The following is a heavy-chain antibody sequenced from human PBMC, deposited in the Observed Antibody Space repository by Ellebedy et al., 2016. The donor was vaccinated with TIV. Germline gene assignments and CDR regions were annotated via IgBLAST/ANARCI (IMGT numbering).Heavy chain of an antibody. J-gene: IGHJ4*02. D-gene: IGHD1-26*01. CDR3: ARHLGWGYFGFDY. Sequence: GESLKISCAASGFTFSGSATHWLRYPFGNGLEWVGRMSSKADSYGTAYAALVKARFTIPRDDSKNTAYLQMNSLKTEDTAVYYYARHLGWGYFGFDYWGRGTLVTVSS. CDR1: GFTFSGSA. CDR2: MSSKADSYGT. V-gene: IGHV3-73*01.